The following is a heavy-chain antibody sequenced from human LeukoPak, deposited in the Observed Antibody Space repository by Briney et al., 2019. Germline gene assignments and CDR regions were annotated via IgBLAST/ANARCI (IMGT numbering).Heavy chain of an antibody. Sequence: ASVKVSCKASGYTFTSYGISWVRQAPGQGLEWMGWISAYNGNTNYAQKLQGRVTMTTDTSTSTAYMELRSLRSDDTAVYYCASGAARDYYYYYMDVWGKGTTVTVSS. CDR1: GYTFTSYG. V-gene: IGHV1-18*01. CDR2: ISAYNGNT. CDR3: ASGAARDYYYYYMDV. D-gene: IGHD6-13*01. J-gene: IGHJ6*03.